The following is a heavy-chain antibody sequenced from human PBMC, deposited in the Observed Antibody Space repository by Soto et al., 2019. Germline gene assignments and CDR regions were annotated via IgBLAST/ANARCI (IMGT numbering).Heavy chain of an antibody. D-gene: IGHD1-26*01. CDR1: GYSFTSLD. J-gene: IGHJ4*02. V-gene: IGHV1-8*01. Sequence: KVSCKASGYSFTSLDINWVRQTAGQGLEWMGWMEPSTGRTGYAQKFQGRVTMTRDTSINTAYMELTTLTSDDTAFYYCARGVSAGVDYWGQGTLVTVSS. CDR2: MEPSTGRT. CDR3: ARGVSAGVDY.